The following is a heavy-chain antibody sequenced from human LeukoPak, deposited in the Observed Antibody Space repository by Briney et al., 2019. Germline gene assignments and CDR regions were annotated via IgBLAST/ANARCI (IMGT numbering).Heavy chain of an antibody. CDR1: GYTFTDYY. V-gene: IGHV1-2*02. J-gene: IGHJ3*01. D-gene: IGHD4-17*01. CDR2: INPKRGVT. Sequence: ASVKVSCKASGYTFTDYYIHWMRQAPGQGLGWMGWINPKRGVTTYAQKLQGRVTMTRDTSIITAYMELTRLRSDDTTIYYCARERSYGDYGNAFDVWGQGTKVTVSS. CDR3: ARERSYGDYGNAFDV.